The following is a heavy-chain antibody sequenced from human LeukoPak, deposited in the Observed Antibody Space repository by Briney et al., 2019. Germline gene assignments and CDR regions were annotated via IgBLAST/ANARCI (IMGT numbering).Heavy chain of an antibody. V-gene: IGHV3-7*01. CDR1: GFTFTNYW. CDR2: IDQNGRNR. CDR3: ARDRSSGCDY. D-gene: IGHD6-19*01. Sequence: GGSLRLSCAASGFTFTNYWMTWVRQAPGKGLEWVANIDQNGRNRYYVDSVKGRFTISRDNAKNSLFLQMNSLRAEDRAVYYCARDRSSGCDYWGQGTLVTVSS. J-gene: IGHJ4*02.